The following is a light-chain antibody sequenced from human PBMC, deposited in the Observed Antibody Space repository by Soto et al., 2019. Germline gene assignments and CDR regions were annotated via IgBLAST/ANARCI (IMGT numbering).Light chain of an antibody. J-gene: IGLJ1*01. Sequence: QSVLTQPPSISGVPGQRVTISCTGARSNVGPADAVHWYQHIPGTAPKLLIYANDSRPSGVPDRFSASKSGTSASRAITGLQAEDGADYYGQSFDNCLLAYVFGTGNKRTVL. CDR1: RSNVGPADA. CDR3: QSFDNCLLAYV. V-gene: IGLV1-40*01. CDR2: AND.